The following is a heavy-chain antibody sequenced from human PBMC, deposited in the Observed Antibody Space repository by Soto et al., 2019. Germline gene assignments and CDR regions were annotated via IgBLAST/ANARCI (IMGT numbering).Heavy chain of an antibody. Sequence: GGSLRLSCAASGFTLSSYWMTWVRQAPGKGLEWVANINQDGSEKYYVDSVKGRLTISRDTAQNSLYLQMNSLRSEDTAVYYCATDRRAVAVAGTFDYWGQGTLVTVSS. D-gene: IGHD6-19*01. CDR2: INQDGSEK. CDR3: ATDRRAVAVAGTFDY. CDR1: GFTLSSYW. J-gene: IGHJ4*02. V-gene: IGHV3-7*03.